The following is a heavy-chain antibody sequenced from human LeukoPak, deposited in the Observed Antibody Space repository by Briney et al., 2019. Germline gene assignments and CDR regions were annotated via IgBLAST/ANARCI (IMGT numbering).Heavy chain of an antibody. V-gene: IGHV5-51*01. D-gene: IGHD3-16*02. CDR1: GYSFTSYW. CDR2: IYPGDSDT. CDR3: ARHGPKDYVWGSYRPSYYYYYMDV. Sequence: GESLKISCKGSGYSFTSYWIGWVRQMPGKGLEWMGIIYPGDSDTRYSPSFRGQVTISADKSISTAYLQWSSLKASDTAMYYCARHGPKDYVWGSYRPSYYYYYMDVWGKGTTVTVSS. J-gene: IGHJ6*03.